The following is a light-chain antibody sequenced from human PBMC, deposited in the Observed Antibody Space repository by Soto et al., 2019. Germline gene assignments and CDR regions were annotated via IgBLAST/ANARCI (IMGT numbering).Light chain of an antibody. J-gene: IGLJ1*01. CDR2: DVT. V-gene: IGLV2-14*03. Sequence: QSALTQPASVSGSPGQSITISCTGTSSDVGGYNYVSWYQHHPGKAPKLIIYDVTTRPSGVSNRFSGSKSGNTASLTISRLQAEDEADYYCGSYTTSNTLVFGTATNLTVL. CDR3: GSYTTSNTLV. CDR1: SSDVGGYNY.